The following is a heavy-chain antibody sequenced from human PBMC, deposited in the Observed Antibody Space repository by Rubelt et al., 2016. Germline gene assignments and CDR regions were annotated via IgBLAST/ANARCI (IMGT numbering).Heavy chain of an antibody. CDR1: GGSISSSSYY. D-gene: IGHD5-12*01. Sequence: QLQLQESGPGLVKPSETLSLTCTVSGGSISSSSYYWGWIRQPPGKGLEWIGYIYYSGSTNYNPSLPSWVTISVDTAKNQFSLKLNSVTAADTAVYYCARHLVATVNRWFDPWGQGTLVTVSS. CDR2: IYYSGST. CDR3: ARHLVATVNRWFDP. V-gene: IGHV4-61*05. J-gene: IGHJ5*02.